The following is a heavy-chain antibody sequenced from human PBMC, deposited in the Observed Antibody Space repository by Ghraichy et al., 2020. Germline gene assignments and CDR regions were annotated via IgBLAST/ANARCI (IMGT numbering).Heavy chain of an antibody. Sequence: QTLSLTCTVSGGSISSHYWSWIRLPPGKGLEWIGFISTSGSTTYNPSLQSRLTISADTSRNQFSLKLNSVTAADSAIYYCARHIIGLRAFDFWGQGTVVTITS. CDR1: GGSISSHY. CDR2: ISTSGST. J-gene: IGHJ3*01. CDR3: ARHIIGLRAFDF. V-gene: IGHV4-4*09. D-gene: IGHD3-10*01.